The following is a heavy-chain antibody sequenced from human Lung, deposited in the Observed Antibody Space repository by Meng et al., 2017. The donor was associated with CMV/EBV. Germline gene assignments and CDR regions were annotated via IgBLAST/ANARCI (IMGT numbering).Heavy chain of an antibody. V-gene: IGHV1-69*05. CDR2: IIPIFGTA. D-gene: IGHD2-2*01. J-gene: IGHJ4*02. CDR1: GGTFSSYA. Sequence: SVXVSXKASGGTFSSYAISWVQQAPGQGLEWMGGIIPIFGTANYAPKFQGRVTITTDESTSTAYMELSSLRSEDTAVYYCARSANIVVVPAARHYFAYWGQGXLVTVSS. CDR3: ARSANIVVVPAARHYFAY.